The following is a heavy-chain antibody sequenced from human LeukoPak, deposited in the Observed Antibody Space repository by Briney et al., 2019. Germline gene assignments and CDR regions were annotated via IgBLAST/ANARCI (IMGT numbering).Heavy chain of an antibody. J-gene: IGHJ5*01. CDR1: GGSISSSNW. CDR3: ARGRRGARPISGFRGNWFDS. CDR2: IYHSGST. D-gene: IGHD1-26*01. Sequence: SETLSLTCAVSGGSISSSNWWSWVRQPPGKGLEWIGEIYHSGSTNYNPSLKSRITFSVDTAKNQFSLKMRSLTAADTAVYFCARGRRGARPISGFRGNWFDSWGQGTLVSVSS. V-gene: IGHV4-4*02.